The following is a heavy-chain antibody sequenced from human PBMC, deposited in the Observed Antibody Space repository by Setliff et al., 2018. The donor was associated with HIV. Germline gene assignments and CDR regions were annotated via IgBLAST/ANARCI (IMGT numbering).Heavy chain of an antibody. CDR2: IYYSGST. CDR1: GGSISSYY. D-gene: IGHD3-10*01. V-gene: IGHV4-59*01. CDR3: ARAGQTYYYGSGSYNWFDP. Sequence: SETLSLTCTVSGGSISSYYWSWIRQPPGKGLEWIGYIYYSGSTNYNPSLKSRVTISVDTSKNQFSLKLSSVTAADTAVYYCARAGQTYYYGSGSYNWFDPWGQGTLVTVSS. J-gene: IGHJ5*02.